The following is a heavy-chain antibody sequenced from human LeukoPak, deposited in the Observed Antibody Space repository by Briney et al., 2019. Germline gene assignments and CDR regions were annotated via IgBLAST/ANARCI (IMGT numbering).Heavy chain of an antibody. Sequence: SETLSLTCTVSGGSIRTGNYYWSWIRQPPGKGLEWIGYIYYSGSTYYTPSLKSRLNISVDTSKNQFSLKLTSVTAADTAVYYCARAPKPRDYDYVWGTYRPNWFDPWGQGTLVTVSS. D-gene: IGHD3-16*02. J-gene: IGHJ5*02. CDR3: ARAPKPRDYDYVWGTYRPNWFDP. CDR1: GGSIRTGNYY. V-gene: IGHV4-30-4*08. CDR2: IYYSGST.